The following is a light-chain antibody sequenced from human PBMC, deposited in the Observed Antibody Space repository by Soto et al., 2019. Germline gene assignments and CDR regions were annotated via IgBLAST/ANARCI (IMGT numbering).Light chain of an antibody. V-gene: IGKV3-15*01. Sequence: EIVMTQSPATLSVSPGERATLSCRASQSVSSNLAWYQQKPGQAPRLLIYGASTRATGIPARFSGSGSGTEFTLTISSLQSEDFAVYYCQQYNNWPNLKTFGQGTKVDIK. CDR1: QSVSSN. J-gene: IGKJ1*01. CDR2: GAS. CDR3: QQYNNWPNLKT.